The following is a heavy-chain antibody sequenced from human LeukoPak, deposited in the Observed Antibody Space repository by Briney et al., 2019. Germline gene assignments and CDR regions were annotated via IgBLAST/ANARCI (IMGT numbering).Heavy chain of an antibody. Sequence: SETLSLTCTVSGGSISSSSYYWGWIRQPPGKGLEWIGSIYYSGSTYYNPSLKSRVTISVDTSKNQFSLKLSSVTAADTAVYYCARRGYFDYWGQGTLVTVSP. CDR3: ARRGYFDY. D-gene: IGHD3-10*01. CDR2: IYYSGST. J-gene: IGHJ4*02. V-gene: IGHV4-39*07. CDR1: GGSISSSSYY.